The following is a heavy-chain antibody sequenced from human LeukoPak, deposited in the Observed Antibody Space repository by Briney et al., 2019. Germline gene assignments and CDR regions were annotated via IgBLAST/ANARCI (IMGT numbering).Heavy chain of an antibody. CDR1: GYAFTNNY. Sequence: ASVKVSCKASGYAFTNNYLHWVRQAPGQGLEWMGMIYPRDGSTSYAQNFQGRVTVTRDTSTTTVHMELRGLRSEDTAVYYCARDQEGFDYWGQGTMVTVSS. J-gene: IGHJ4*02. V-gene: IGHV1-46*01. CDR2: IYPRDGST. CDR3: ARDQEGFDY.